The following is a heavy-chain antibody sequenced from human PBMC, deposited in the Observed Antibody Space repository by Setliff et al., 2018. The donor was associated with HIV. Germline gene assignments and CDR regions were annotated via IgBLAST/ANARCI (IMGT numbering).Heavy chain of an antibody. V-gene: IGHV3-23*01. CDR1: GFILSSYV. Sequence: GGSLRLSCAASGFILSSYVMSWVRQAPGKGLEWVSGISGSGGSTYYADSVKGRFTVSRDNSNNTVYLQMNSLRAEDTAMYYCAKTQTVITVYGPFDSWGQGTPVTVSS. D-gene: IGHD4-4*01. CDR3: AKTQTVITVYGPFDS. CDR2: ISGSGGST. J-gene: IGHJ4*02.